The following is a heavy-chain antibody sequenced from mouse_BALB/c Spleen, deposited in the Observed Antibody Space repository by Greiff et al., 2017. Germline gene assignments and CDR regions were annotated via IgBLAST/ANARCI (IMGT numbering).Heavy chain of an antibody. J-gene: IGHJ3*01. CDR1: GFTFSSYA. Sequence: DVKLVESGGGLVKPGGSLKLSCAASGFTFSSYAMSWVRQTPEKRLEWVASISSGGSTYYPDSVKGRFTISRDNARNILYLQMSSLRSEDTAMYYCARVIYYELFAYWGQGTLVTVSA. D-gene: IGHD2-4*01. CDR3: ARVIYYELFAY. CDR2: ISSGGST. V-gene: IGHV5-6-5*01.